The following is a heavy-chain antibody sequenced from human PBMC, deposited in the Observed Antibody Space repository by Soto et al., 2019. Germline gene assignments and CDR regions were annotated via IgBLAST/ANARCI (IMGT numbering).Heavy chain of an antibody. J-gene: IGHJ4*02. V-gene: IGHV3-73*01. D-gene: IGHD2-2*01. CDR1: GFTFSGSA. CDR3: TRLAGYCSSTSCRYFDY. CDR2: IRSKANSYAT. Sequence: EVQLVESGGGLVQPGGSLKLSCAASGFTFSGSAMHWVRQASGKGLEWVGRIRSKANSYATAYAASVKGRFTISRDDSKNTAYLQMNSLNTEDTAVYYCTRLAGYCSSTSCRYFDYWGQGTLVTVSS.